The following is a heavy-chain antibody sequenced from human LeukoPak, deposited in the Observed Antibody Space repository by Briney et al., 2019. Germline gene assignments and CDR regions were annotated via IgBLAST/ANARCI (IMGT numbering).Heavy chain of an antibody. J-gene: IGHJ6*03. D-gene: IGHD4-17*01. CDR1: GGSFSGYY. CDR3: ARHRYYGVISRRGYMDV. Sequence: SETLSLTCAVYGGSFSGYYWSWIRQPPGKGLEWIGEINHSGSTNYNPSLKSRVTISVDTSKNQFSLKLSSVTAADTAVYYCARHRYYGVISRRGYMDVWGKGTTVTISS. V-gene: IGHV4-34*01. CDR2: INHSGST.